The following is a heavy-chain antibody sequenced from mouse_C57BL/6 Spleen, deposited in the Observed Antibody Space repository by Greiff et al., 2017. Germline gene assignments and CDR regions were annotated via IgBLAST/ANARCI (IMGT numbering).Heavy chain of an antibody. Sequence: EVMLVESGEGLVKPGGSLTLSCAASGFTFSSYAMSWVRQTPEKRLEWVAYISSGGDYIYYADTVKGRFTISRDNARNTLYLQMSSLKSEDTAMYYCTRGNYSKKAMDYWGQGTSVTVSS. V-gene: IGHV5-9-1*02. CDR1: GFTFSSYA. CDR3: TRGNYSKKAMDY. D-gene: IGHD2-5*01. CDR2: ISSGGDYI. J-gene: IGHJ4*01.